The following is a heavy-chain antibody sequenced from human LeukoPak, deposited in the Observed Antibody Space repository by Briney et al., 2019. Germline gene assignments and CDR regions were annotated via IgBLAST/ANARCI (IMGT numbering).Heavy chain of an antibody. V-gene: IGHV4-59*01. Sequence: SETLSLTCTASGGSISSYYWSWLRQPPGKGLEWIGYIYYSGSTNYNPSLKSRVTISVDTSKNQFSLKLSSVTAADTAVYYCARVAAAGRSLYWYFDLWGRGTLVTVSS. CDR1: GGSISSYY. J-gene: IGHJ2*01. CDR3: ARVAAAGRSLYWYFDL. D-gene: IGHD6-13*01. CDR2: IYYSGST.